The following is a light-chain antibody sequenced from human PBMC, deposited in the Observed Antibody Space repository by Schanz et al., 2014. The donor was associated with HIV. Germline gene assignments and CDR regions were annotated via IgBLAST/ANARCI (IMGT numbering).Light chain of an antibody. CDR3: QQRKNWPPLT. J-gene: IGKJ4*01. CDR2: DAS. Sequence: EIVLTQSPGRLSLSPGERATLSCRASQSVSSNLAWYQQKPGQAPRLLIYDASSRATGIPARFSGSGSGTDFTLTISSLEPEDFAVYYCQQRKNWPPLTFGGGTKVEMK. CDR1: QSVSSN. V-gene: IGKV3-11*01.